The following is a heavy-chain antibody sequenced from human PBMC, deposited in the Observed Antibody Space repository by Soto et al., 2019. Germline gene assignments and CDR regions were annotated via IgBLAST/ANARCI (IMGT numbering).Heavy chain of an antibody. V-gene: IGHV3-30*03. CDR1: GFTVSSNY. CDR2: ISYDGSNK. CDR3: ATDGSYAQHV. Sequence: GGSLRLSCAASGFTVSSNYMSRVRQAPGRGLEWVAVISYDGSNKCYADSVKGRFTISRDNSKNTLYLQMNSLRAEDTAVYYCATDGSYAQHVWGQGTTVTVSS. J-gene: IGHJ6*02. D-gene: IGHD2-2*01.